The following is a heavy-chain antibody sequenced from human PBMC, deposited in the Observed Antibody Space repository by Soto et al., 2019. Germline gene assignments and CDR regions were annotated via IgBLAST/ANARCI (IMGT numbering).Heavy chain of an antibody. CDR1: GGSISSYY. CDR3: ASWYSSSSDSSFDY. Sequence: SETLSLTCTVSGGSISSYYWSWIRQPPGKGLEWIGYIYYSGSTNYNPSLKSRVTISVDTSKNQFSLKLSSVTAADTAVYYCASWYSSSSDSSFDYWDQGTLVT. J-gene: IGHJ4*02. D-gene: IGHD6-6*01. CDR2: IYYSGST. V-gene: IGHV4-59*01.